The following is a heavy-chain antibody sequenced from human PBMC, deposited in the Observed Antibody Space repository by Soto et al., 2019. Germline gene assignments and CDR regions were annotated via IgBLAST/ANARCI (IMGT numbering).Heavy chain of an antibody. J-gene: IGHJ4*02. CDR2: ISYDGSNK. CDR1: GFTFISYG. D-gene: IGHD6-13*01. V-gene: IGHV3-30*18. CDR3: TKSNVGIAAAGYFDY. Sequence: GGSLRLSCAASGFTFISYGMHWVRQAPGKGLEWVAVISYDGSNKYYADSVKGRFTISRDNSKNTLYLQMNSLRAEDTAVYYCTKSNVGIAAAGYFDYWGQGTLVTVSS.